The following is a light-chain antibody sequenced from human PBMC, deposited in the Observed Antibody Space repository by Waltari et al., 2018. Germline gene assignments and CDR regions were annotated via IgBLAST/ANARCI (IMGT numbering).Light chain of an antibody. V-gene: IGLV3-21*02. CDR3: QVWDSGADYV. CDR2: RNS. CDR1: DIATKS. J-gene: IGLJ1*01. Sequence: SYVLTQPPSVSVAPGQTATITCGGNDIATKSVNWYQQKPGQAPVLVVYRNSDRPSGITERFSGSNSGNAATLTISRVDAGDEADYYCQVWDSGADYVFGTGTMVTVL.